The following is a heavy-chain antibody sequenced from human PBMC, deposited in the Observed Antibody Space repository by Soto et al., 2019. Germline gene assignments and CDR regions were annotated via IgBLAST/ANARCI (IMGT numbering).Heavy chain of an antibody. CDR1: GGSFSDYP. D-gene: IGHD2-15*01. V-gene: IGHV4-34*01. CDR3: ATSRLSSTYSD. J-gene: IGHJ4*02. Sequence: SETLSLTCAVYGGSFSDYPWTWIRQPPGKGLEWIGEINHSGSTYYNPSLKSRVTISVDTSKNQFSLKLTSVTAADTAVYFCATSRLSSTYSDWGQGTLVTVSS. CDR2: INHSGST.